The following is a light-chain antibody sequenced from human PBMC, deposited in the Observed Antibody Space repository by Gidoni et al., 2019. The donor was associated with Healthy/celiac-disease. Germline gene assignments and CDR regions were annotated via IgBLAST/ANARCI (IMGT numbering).Light chain of an antibody. Sequence: LQLAPSPSSLSSSVGDRVTITCRASQGISNYLDWYQQKPGKVPKLLIYDASTLQSGVPSRFSGSGSGADFTLTISSLQPEDVATYYCQKYNNAPWTFGQGTKVEIK. CDR2: DAS. V-gene: IGKV1-27*01. J-gene: IGKJ1*01. CDR3: QKYNNAPWT. CDR1: QGISNY.